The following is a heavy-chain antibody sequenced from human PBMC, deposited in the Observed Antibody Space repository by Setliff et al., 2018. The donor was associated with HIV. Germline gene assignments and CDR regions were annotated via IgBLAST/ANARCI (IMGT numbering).Heavy chain of an antibody. CDR1: GITFSGYS. J-gene: IGHJ4*02. V-gene: IGHV3-23*01. D-gene: IGHD2-2*03. Sequence: GGSLRLSCAASGITFSGYSMGWVRQAPGKGLEWVSAISPTGTGTYYADSVGGRLTISRDNSKNTLYLQMNSLRPEDTAVYYCAKVDNGHCLSNSCRDFDYWGQGSLVTVSS. CDR3: AKVDNGHCLSNSCRDFDY. CDR2: ISPTGTGT.